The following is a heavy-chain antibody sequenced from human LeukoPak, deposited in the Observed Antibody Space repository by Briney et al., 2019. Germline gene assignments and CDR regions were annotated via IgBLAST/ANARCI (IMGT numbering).Heavy chain of an antibody. CDR3: AKAGMATYFEREDY. CDR2: ISSSSSTI. V-gene: IGHV3-48*01. D-gene: IGHD5-24*01. Sequence: GGSLRLSCAASGFTFSSYSMNWVRQAPGKGLEWVSYISSSSSTIYYADSVKGRFTISRDNAKNSLYLQMNSLRAEDTAVYYCAKAGMATYFEREDYWGQGTLVTVSS. J-gene: IGHJ4*02. CDR1: GFTFSSYS.